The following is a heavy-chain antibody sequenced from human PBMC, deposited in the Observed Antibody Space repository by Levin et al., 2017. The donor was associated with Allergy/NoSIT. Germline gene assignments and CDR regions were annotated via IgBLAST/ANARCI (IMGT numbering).Heavy chain of an antibody. Sequence: GGSLRLSCAASGFTVSSNYMSWVRQAPGKGLEWVSVIYTGGGTYYADSVKGRFTISRDNSKTTLYLQMNSLRAEDTAVYYCARDGWGYLGAFDIWGHGTMVTVSS. CDR2: IYTGGGT. V-gene: IGHV3-53*01. CDR3: ARDGWGYLGAFDI. CDR1: GFTVSSNY. J-gene: IGHJ3*02. D-gene: IGHD3-10*01.